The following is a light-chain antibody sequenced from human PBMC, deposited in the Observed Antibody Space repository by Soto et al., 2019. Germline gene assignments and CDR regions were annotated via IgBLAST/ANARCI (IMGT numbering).Light chain of an antibody. CDR1: QSISTN. CDR2: GAS. J-gene: IGKJ3*01. V-gene: IGKV3-15*01. Sequence: EIVMTQSPATLSVPPGERASLSCRASQSISTNLAWYQQKPGQAPRLLIYGASTRATGIPARFSGSGSGTEFTLTISSPQSEDFAVYYCQQYDKWPLTFGPGTKVDIE. CDR3: QQYDKWPLT.